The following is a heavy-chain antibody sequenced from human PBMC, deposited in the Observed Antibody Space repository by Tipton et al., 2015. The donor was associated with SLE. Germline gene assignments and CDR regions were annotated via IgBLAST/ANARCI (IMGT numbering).Heavy chain of an antibody. CDR1: SGSISSAGYS. CDR3: ARDDSGGWYGWLDP. CDR2: IYHSGGT. D-gene: IGHD6-19*01. Sequence: LRLSCAISSGSISSAGYSWTWIRQPPGKGLEWIGYIYHSGGTYYNPSLKSRVTISVDRSKNQFSLKLTSVTAADTAVYYCARDDSGGWYGWLDPWGQGTLVTVSS. V-gene: IGHV4-30-2*01. J-gene: IGHJ5*02.